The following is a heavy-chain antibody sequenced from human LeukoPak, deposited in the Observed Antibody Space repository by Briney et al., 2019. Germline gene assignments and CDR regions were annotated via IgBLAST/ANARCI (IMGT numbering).Heavy chain of an antibody. CDR1: GFTFSSYA. D-gene: IGHD6-6*01. Sequence: GGSLRLSCSASGFTFSSYAMHWVRQAPGKGLEYVSAISSNGGSTYYADSVKGRFTISRDNSKNTLYLQMSSLRAEDTAVFFCARNDYASSSGYDFWGQGTLVTVSS. CDR2: ISSNGGST. CDR3: ARNDYASSSGYDF. V-gene: IGHV3-64D*06. J-gene: IGHJ4*02.